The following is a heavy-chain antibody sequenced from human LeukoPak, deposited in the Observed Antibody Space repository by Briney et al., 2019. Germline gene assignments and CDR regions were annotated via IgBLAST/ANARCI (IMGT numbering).Heavy chain of an antibody. CDR1: GFTVSSTH. J-gene: IGHJ4*02. V-gene: IGHV3-66*01. Sequence: PGGSLRLSCAASGFTVSSTHMGWVRQAPGKGLEWVSVIYSGGAAYYPDSVKGRFTISRDLSKNTLYLQMNDLRAEDTAVYYRARIAVAYFDYWGQGTLVTVSS. D-gene: IGHD6-19*01. CDR2: IYSGGAA. CDR3: ARIAVAYFDY.